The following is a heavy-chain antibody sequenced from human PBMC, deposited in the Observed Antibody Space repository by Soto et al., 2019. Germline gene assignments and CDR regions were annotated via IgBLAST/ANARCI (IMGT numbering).Heavy chain of an antibody. CDR2: ISYDGSNK. CDR3: AREGKRISAVITNGPTSP. Sequence: LRLSCAASGFTFSSYAMHWVRQAPGKGLEWVAVISYDGSNKYYADSVKGRFTISRDNSKNTLYLQMNSLRAEDTAVYYCAREGKRISAVITNGPTSPWGQGTLVTVSS. J-gene: IGHJ5*02. CDR1: GFTFSSYA. D-gene: IGHD3-10*01. V-gene: IGHV3-30-3*01.